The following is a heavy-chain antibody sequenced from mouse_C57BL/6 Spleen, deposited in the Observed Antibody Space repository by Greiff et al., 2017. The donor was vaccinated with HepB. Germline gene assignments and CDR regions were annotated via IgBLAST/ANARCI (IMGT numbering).Heavy chain of an antibody. CDR1: GYSITSGYY. CDR3: ASPFYYGYDGFAY. V-gene: IGHV3-6*01. Sequence: EVQLQESGPGLVKPSQSLSLTCSVTGYSITSGYYWNWIRQFPGNKLEWMGYISYDGSNNYNPSLTNRISITRDTSKNQFFLKLNSVTTEDTATYYCASPFYYGYDGFAYWGQGTLVTVSA. J-gene: IGHJ3*01. D-gene: IGHD2-2*01. CDR2: ISYDGSN.